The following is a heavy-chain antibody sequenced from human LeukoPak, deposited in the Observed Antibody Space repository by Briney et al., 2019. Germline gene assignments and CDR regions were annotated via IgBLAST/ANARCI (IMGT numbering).Heavy chain of an antibody. Sequence: GGPLRLSCAATGFTFKDYGMQWVRQPPGKGREWVSSINWNGGGTDYADSVKGRFTISRDNAKNSLYLQLSSLRPEDTALYYCAKHMRATNTYSFFGLDVWGQGTTVTVSS. J-gene: IGHJ6*02. D-gene: IGHD1-26*01. V-gene: IGHV3-9*01. CDR1: GFTFKDYG. CDR2: INWNGGGT. CDR3: AKHMRATNTYSFFGLDV.